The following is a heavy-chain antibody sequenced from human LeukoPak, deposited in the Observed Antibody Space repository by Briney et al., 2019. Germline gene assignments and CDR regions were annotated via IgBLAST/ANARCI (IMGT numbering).Heavy chain of an antibody. J-gene: IGHJ6*03. CDR2: IYSGGST. V-gene: IGHV3-53*01. D-gene: IGHD2-15*01. CDR3: ARDWALSGYDYMDV. CDR1: GFIFSTYE. Sequence: PGGSLRLSCAASGFIFSTYEMNWVRQAPGKGLEWVSVIYSGGSTYYADSVKGRFTISRDNSKNTLYLQMNSLRAEDTAVYYCARDWALSGYDYMDVWGKGTTVTVSS.